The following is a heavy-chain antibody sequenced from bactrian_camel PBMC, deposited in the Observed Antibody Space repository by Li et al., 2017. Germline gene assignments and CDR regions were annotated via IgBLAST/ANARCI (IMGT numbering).Heavy chain of an antibody. Sequence: VQLVESGGGLVQPGGSLRLSCVASGFSHSRYCMGWFRQAPGKDREGVATIGTGGDTYYADSVKGRFTISRDNSENTLFLQMNTLKPEDTAMYYCAAGTLPVVGGTVRTAKGQGTQVTVS. V-gene: IGHV3S67*01. J-gene: IGHJ4*01. D-gene: IGHD6*01. CDR2: IGTGGDT. CDR1: GFSHSRYC.